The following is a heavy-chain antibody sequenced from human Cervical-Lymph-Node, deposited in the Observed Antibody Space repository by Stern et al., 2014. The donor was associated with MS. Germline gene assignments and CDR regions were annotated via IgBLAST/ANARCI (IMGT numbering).Heavy chain of an antibody. CDR3: ARELSGMYGMDV. V-gene: IGHV4-31*03. J-gene: IGHJ6*02. CDR1: GGSINTGDYY. CDR2: IYYSGAT. Sequence: QVQLQESGPGLVKPSQTLSLTCTVSGGSINTGDYYWSWVRQHPGKGLEWLGYIYYSGATSYNPSLKGRLTISVDTSKRHFSLKLTSVTAADTAVYYCARELSGMYGMDVWGQGTTVTVSS. D-gene: IGHD1-1*01.